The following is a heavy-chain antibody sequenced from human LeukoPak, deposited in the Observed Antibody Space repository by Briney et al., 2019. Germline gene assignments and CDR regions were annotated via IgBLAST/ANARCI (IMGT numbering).Heavy chain of an antibody. J-gene: IGHJ5*02. V-gene: IGHV4-61*05. CDR1: GDSISRSRYY. CDR3: ARGMAVAYDYNWFDP. Sequence: SETLSLTCTVSGDSISRSRYYWGWIRQPPGKGLEWIGRINASGSTRFNPSLKSRVTMSVDTSKNQFSLKLSSVTAADTAVYFCARGMAVAYDYNWFDPWGQGTLVTVSS. CDR2: INASGST. D-gene: IGHD5-12*01.